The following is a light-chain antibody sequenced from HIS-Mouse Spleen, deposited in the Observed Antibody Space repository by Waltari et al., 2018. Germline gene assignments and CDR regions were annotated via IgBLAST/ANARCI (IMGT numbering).Light chain of an antibody. CDR3: QQLNSYPPT. V-gene: IGKV1-9*01. CDR1: QGISSY. J-gene: IGKJ1*01. CDR2: AAS. Sequence: DIQLTQSPSFLSASVGDSVTITCRASQGISSYLSWYQQKPGKAPKLLIYAASTLQSGVPSRFSGSGSGTEFTLTISSLQPEDCATYYCQQLNSYPPTFGQGTKVEIK.